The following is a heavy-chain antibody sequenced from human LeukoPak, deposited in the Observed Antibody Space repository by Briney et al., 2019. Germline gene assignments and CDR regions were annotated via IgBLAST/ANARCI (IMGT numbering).Heavy chain of an antibody. D-gene: IGHD6-6*01. CDR1: GGTFSSYA. CDR2: IIPILGIA. Sequence: ASVKVSCKASGGTFSSYAISWVRQAPGQGLAWMGRIIPILGIANYAQKFQGRVTITADKSTSTAYMELSSRRSEDTAVYYCARVAAARPRWFDPWGQGTLVTVSS. J-gene: IGHJ5*02. CDR3: ARVAAARPRWFDP. V-gene: IGHV1-69*04.